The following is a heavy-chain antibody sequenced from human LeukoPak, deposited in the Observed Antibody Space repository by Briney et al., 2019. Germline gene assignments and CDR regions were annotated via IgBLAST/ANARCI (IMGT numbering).Heavy chain of an antibody. CDR2: IKKTGSET. CDR3: AREDGYCSGGNCYSYFDS. D-gene: IGHD2-15*01. CDR1: GFTFSHFW. V-gene: IGHV3-7*01. J-gene: IGHJ4*02. Sequence: GGSLRLSCAASGFTFSHFWMSWVRQAPGRGVEWVAYIKKTGSETYYVDSVKGRFTITRDNTRNSLFLQMYSLRAEDTAVYFCAREDGYCSGGNCYSYFDSWGQGTLVTVSS.